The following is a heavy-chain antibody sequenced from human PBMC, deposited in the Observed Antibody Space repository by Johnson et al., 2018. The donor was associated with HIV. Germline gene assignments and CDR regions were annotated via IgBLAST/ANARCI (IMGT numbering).Heavy chain of an antibody. J-gene: IGHJ3*02. CDR1: GFTFSSYG. CDR3: ARDRGGGSYHDAFDI. Sequence: QMQLVESGGGLVQPGGSLRLSCAASGFTFSSYGMHWVRQAPGKGLEWVAVISYDGSNKYYADSVRGRFTISRDNSKNTLYLQMNSLRAEDTAVYYCARDRGGGSYHDAFDIWGQGTMVTVSS. V-gene: IGHV3-30*03. CDR2: ISYDGSNK. D-gene: IGHD1-26*01.